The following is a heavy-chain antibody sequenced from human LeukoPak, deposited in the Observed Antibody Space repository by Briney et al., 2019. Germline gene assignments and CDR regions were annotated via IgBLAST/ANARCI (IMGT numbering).Heavy chain of an antibody. J-gene: IGHJ5*02. CDR2: IYYSGST. Sequence: SETLSLTCTVSGGSISNYYWSWIRQPPGKGLEWIGYIYYSGSTNYNPSLKSRVTISVDTSKNQFPLQLKSVTPEDTAVYYCTGDETGDLRFDPWGQGTLVTVSS. D-gene: IGHD7-27*01. CDR1: GGSISNYY. V-gene: IGHV4-59*12. CDR3: TGDETGDLRFDP.